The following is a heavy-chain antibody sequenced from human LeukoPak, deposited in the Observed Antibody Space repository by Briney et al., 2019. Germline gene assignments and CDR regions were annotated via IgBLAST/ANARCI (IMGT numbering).Heavy chain of an antibody. Sequence: KPSETLSLTCTVSGGSISSSHYYWGWIRQPPGKALVWIGGIYYSGTPYYKPSIKSRVTISVNTSKNQFSLNLTSVTAADTAVYYCAIQEGARIVLAGFRPKGAFDYWGQGTLVTVSS. CDR2: IYYSGTP. D-gene: IGHD6-19*01. CDR3: AIQEGARIVLAGFRPKGAFDY. CDR1: GGSISSSHYY. V-gene: IGHV4-39*01. J-gene: IGHJ4*02.